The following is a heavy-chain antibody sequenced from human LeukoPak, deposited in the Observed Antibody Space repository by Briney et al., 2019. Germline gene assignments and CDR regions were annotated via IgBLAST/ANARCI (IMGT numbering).Heavy chain of an antibody. D-gene: IGHD6-13*01. CDR3: ARSSSWYSGALDY. V-gene: IGHV5-51*01. CDR2: IYPGDSDT. CDR1: GYSFTSYW. J-gene: IGHJ4*02. Sequence: GESLKISCKGSGYSFTSYWIGWVRQMPGKGLEWMGTIYPGDSDTRYSPSFQGQVTISADNSISTAYLQWSSLKASDTAMYYCARSSSWYSGALDYWGQGTLVTVSS.